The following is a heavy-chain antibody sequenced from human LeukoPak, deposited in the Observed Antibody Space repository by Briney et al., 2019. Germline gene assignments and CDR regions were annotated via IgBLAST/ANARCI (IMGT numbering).Heavy chain of an antibody. D-gene: IGHD2-8*02. V-gene: IGHV1-2*02. Sequence: ASVKVSCKASGYTFTGYYIHWVRQAPGQGLEWMGWINPNSGGTKYAQKFQGRVTMTRDTSISTAYMGLSRLRSDDTAVYYCAVLQVEDAFDIWGQGTMVTVSS. J-gene: IGHJ3*02. CDR2: INPNSGGT. CDR1: GYTFTGYY. CDR3: AVLQVEDAFDI.